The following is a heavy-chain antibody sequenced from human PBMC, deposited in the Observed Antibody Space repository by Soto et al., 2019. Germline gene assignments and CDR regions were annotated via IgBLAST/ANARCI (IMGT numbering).Heavy chain of an antibody. CDR3: ARGIAAAGTIIDY. D-gene: IGHD6-13*01. V-gene: IGHV3-7*01. J-gene: IGHJ4*02. Sequence: VGSLRLSCAASGFTFSSYWMSWVRQAPGKGLEWVANIKQDGSEKYYVDSVKGRFTISRDNAKNSLYLQMNSLRAEDTAVYYCARGIAAAGTIIDYWGQGTLVTVSS. CDR1: GFTFSSYW. CDR2: IKQDGSEK.